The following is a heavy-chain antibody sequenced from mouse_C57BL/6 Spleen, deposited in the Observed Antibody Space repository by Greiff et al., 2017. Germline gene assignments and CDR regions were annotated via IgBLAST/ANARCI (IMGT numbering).Heavy chain of an antibody. V-gene: IGHV1-39*01. CDR2: INPNYGTT. CDR3: ARAEDYDRTFGY. J-gene: IGHJ3*01. D-gene: IGHD2-4*01. CDR1: GYSFTDYN. Sequence: VQLQQSGPELVKPGASVKISCKASGYSFTDYNMNWVKQRPGKSLEWIGVINPNYGTTSYNQKFKGKATLTVDQSSSTAYMQLNSLTYEDSAVYSCARAEDYDRTFGYWGQGTLVTVSA.